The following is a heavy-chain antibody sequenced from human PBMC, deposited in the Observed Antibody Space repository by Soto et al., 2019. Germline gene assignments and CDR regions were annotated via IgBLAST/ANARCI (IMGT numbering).Heavy chain of an antibody. J-gene: IGHJ5*02. V-gene: IGHV4-59*08. Sequence: SETLSLTCSLSGGAIGGYYWSWIRQPPGKALEWIGYVSYSGSTDYHPSLKSRVSISIDTSKNQFSLKMISVTAADTAVYYCARHGSDSGWSFFDPWGQGALVTVSS. CDR2: VSYSGST. CDR3: ARHGSDSGWSFFDP. CDR1: GGAIGGYY. D-gene: IGHD6-19*01.